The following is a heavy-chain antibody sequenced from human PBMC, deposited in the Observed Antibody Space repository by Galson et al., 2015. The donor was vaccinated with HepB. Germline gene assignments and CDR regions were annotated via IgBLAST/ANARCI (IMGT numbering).Heavy chain of an antibody. J-gene: IGHJ6*02. V-gene: IGHV3-13*04. CDR1: GFTFSSYD. CDR2: IGTAGDT. D-gene: IGHD6-19*01. CDR3: ARGRNSGFTVGYYYYYYGMDV. Sequence: SLRLSCAASGFTFSSYDMHWVRQATGKGLEWVSAIGTAGDTYYPGSVKGRFTISRENAKNSLYLQMNSLRAGDTAVYYCARGRNSGFTVGYYYYYYGMDVWGQGTTVTVSS.